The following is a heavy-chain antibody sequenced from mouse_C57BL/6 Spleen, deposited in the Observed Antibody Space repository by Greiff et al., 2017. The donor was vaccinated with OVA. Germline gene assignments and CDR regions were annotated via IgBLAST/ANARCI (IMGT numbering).Heavy chain of an antibody. Sequence: QVQLKQPGAELVKPGASVKLSCKASGYTFTSYWMHWVKQRPGRGLEWIGRIDPNSGGTKYNEKFKSKATLTVDKPSSTAYMQLSSLTSEDSAGYYCAKGHDYEGFAYWSQGTLVTVSA. CDR2: IDPNSGGT. CDR3: AKGHDYEGFAY. CDR1: GYTFTSYW. J-gene: IGHJ3*01. V-gene: IGHV1-72*01. D-gene: IGHD2-4*01.